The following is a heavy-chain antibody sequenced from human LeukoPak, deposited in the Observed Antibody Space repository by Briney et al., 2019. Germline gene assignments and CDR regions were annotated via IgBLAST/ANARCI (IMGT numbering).Heavy chain of an antibody. CDR1: GFTFSSYS. CDR2: ISPSGSTV. CDR3: ARHLYAFDY. J-gene: IGHJ4*02. Sequence: GGSLRLSCAASGFTFSSYSMNWVRQAPGKGLEWVSYISPSGSTVYYADSVKGRFTISRDNAKNSLYLQMNSLRVEDTALYYCARHLYAFDYWGQGTLVTVSS. V-gene: IGHV3-48*04. D-gene: IGHD2-2*02.